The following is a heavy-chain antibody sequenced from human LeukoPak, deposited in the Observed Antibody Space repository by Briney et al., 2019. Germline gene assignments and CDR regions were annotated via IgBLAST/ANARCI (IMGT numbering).Heavy chain of an antibody. CDR2: IYYSGST. CDR3: ARLQSPPQWELRESGFDP. CDR1: GFTFNNYY. D-gene: IGHD1-26*01. V-gene: IGHV4-59*08. Sequence: GSLRLSCAASGFTFNNYYMSWIRQPPGKGLEWIGYIYYSGSTNYNPSLKSRVTISVDTSKNQFSLKLSSVTAADTAVYYCARLQSPPQWELRESGFDPWGQGTLVTVSS. J-gene: IGHJ5*02.